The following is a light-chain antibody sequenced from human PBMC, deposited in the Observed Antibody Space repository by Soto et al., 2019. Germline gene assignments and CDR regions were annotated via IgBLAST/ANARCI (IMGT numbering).Light chain of an antibody. CDR3: AAWDDSLNSFV. V-gene: IGLV1-44*01. Sequence: QSVLTQPPSASGTPGQRVTIFCSGNSFNIGTNNVNWYQQLPGTAPKLLVHSNDERPSGVPDRFSGSKSGTSASLAISGLQSEDEADYYCAAWDDSLNSFVCGIGTQLTVL. J-gene: IGLJ1*01. CDR2: SND. CDR1: SFNIGTNN.